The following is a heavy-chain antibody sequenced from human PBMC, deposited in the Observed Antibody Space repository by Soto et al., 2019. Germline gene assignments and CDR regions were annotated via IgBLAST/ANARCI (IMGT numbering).Heavy chain of an antibody. Sequence: ASVKVSCKASGYKFSSYAIQWVRQAPGQRLEWMGIINVGNGNTKYSQKFQDRVTMTRDTSAGTAYMELSSLRSEDTAVYYCAREDTRHFDYWGQGTLVTVSS. J-gene: IGHJ4*02. CDR3: AREDTRHFDY. CDR1: GYKFSSYA. V-gene: IGHV1-3*01. CDR2: INVGNGNT.